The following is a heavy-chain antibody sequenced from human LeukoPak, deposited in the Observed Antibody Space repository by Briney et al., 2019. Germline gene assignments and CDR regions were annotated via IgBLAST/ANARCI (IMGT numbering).Heavy chain of an antibody. J-gene: IGHJ4*02. CDR3: ARAGVGGLGY. CDR2: INPNTGGT. Sequence: ASVKVSCKASGYTFTGYYMHWVRQAPGQGLEWMGWINPNTGGTKYIQKFQGRVTMTRDTSISTVYMELSRLRFDDTAVYYCARAGVGGLGYWGQGTLVTVSS. CDR1: GYTFTGYY. D-gene: IGHD3-16*01. V-gene: IGHV1-2*02.